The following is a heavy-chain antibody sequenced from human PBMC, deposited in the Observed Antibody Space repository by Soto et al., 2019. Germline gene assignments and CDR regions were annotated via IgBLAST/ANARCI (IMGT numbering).Heavy chain of an antibody. CDR1: GGSISSYY. CDR2: IYYSGST. V-gene: IGHV4-59*08. CDR3: ARCERRNDAFDI. J-gene: IGHJ3*02. Sequence: KPSETLSLTCTVSGGSISSYYWSWIRQPPGKGLEWIGYIYYSGSTNYNPSLKSRVTISVDTSKNQFSLKLSSVTAADTAVYYCARCERRNDAFDIWGQRTMVTVSS.